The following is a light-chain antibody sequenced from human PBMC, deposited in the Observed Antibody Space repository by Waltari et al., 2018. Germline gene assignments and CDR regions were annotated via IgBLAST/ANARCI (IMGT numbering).Light chain of an antibody. V-gene: IGKV1-39*01. J-gene: IGKJ1*01. Sequence: IQMTQSPSSPSASIGDRVILTCRASQNINNNLNWYQQKSGKAPKILIFGGSNLQSGVPSRFSGSGSGTEFTLAIHSLQPEDAASYYCQQSYSMSWTFGQGTKVEIK. CDR3: QQSYSMSWT. CDR1: QNINNN. CDR2: GGS.